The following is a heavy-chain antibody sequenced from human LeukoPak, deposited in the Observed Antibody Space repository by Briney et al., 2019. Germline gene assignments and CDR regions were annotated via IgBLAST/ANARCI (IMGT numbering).Heavy chain of an antibody. Sequence: ASVKVSCKASGYTFTAYYMHWVRQAPGQGLEWMGRINPNSGGTNYAQKFQGRVTMTRDTSINTAYMDLNRLRSDDTAVYYCARDAIADSSGWYYFDYWGQGTLVTVPS. CDR1: GYTFTAYY. CDR2: INPNSGGT. V-gene: IGHV1-2*06. J-gene: IGHJ4*02. D-gene: IGHD6-19*01. CDR3: ARDAIADSSGWYYFDY.